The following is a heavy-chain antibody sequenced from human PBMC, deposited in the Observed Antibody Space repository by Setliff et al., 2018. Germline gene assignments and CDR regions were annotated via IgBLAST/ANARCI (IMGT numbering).Heavy chain of an antibody. D-gene: IGHD2-21*01. CDR2: IYHSGSI. V-gene: IGHV4-4*02. J-gene: IGHJ6*03. Sequence: SETLSLTCTVSGGSISSSNWWTWVRQPPGKGLEWIGEIYHSGSINYNPSLKSRVTMSVDKSKNQFSLKLTSVTAADTAVYYCARGLEGEDYFYHMDVWGKGNTVTVSS. CDR1: GGSISSSNW. CDR3: ARGLEGEDYFYHMDV.